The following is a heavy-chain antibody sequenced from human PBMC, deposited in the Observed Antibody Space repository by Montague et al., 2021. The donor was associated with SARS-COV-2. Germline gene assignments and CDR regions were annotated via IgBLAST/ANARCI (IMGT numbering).Heavy chain of an antibody. Sequence: SGTLSLTCTVSGGSISSSSYYWGWIRQPPGKGLEWVGSIYYSGSTYYNPSLKSRVTISVDTSKNQFSLKLSSVTAADTAVYYCARQGDQLLLEYWFDPWGQGTLVTVSS. D-gene: IGHD2-2*01. V-gene: IGHV4-39*01. CDR3: ARQGDQLLLEYWFDP. CDR1: GGSISSSSYY. CDR2: IYYSGST. J-gene: IGHJ5*02.